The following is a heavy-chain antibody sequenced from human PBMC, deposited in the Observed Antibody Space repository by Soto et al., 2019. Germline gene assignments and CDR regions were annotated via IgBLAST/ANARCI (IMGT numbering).Heavy chain of an antibody. V-gene: IGHV4-34*01. D-gene: IGHD3-16*01. CDR1: GGFLSESY. J-gene: IGHJ5*02. CDR3: VRIRYQLPSSVLWLDP. Sequence: SSETLSITCAVYGGFLSESYWTWIRQPPGKGLEWIGEINHVGGTNYNPSLKSRVTMSVDTSQNQFSLRLISVTAADTAMYFCVRIRYQLPSSVLWLDPWGQGTPVTVSS. CDR2: INHVGGT.